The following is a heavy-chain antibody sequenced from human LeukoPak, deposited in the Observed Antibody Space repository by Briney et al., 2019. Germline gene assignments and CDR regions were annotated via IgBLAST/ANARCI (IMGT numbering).Heavy chain of an antibody. D-gene: IGHD5-12*01. CDR2: IYYSGTT. V-gene: IGHV4-30-4*08. CDR3: ARDRAYSGYDYTSDY. CDR1: GGSIRSGDYL. J-gene: IGHJ4*02. Sequence: PSETLSLTCTVSGGSIRSGDYLWSWIRQPPGKGLEWIGYIYYSGTTYYNPSLKSRVTISVDTSKNQFSLKLSSVTAADTAVYYCARDRAYSGYDYTSDYWGQGTMVTVSS.